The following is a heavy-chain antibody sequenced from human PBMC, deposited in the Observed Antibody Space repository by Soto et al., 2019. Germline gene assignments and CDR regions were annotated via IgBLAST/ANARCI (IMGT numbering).Heavy chain of an antibody. CDR1: GGSFSGYY. D-gene: IGHD2-21*01. CDR2: VNHSGSS. J-gene: IGHJ4*02. Sequence: QVQLQQWGAGLLKPSATLSLTCAVYGGSFSGYYWSWIRQPPGKGLEWIGEVNHSGSSNYNPSLKSRVTTSVDTSKNQFSLRLTSVIAADTAVYYCARGVALTEGVDRDAPDKYYLDSWGRGTLVTVSS. V-gene: IGHV4-34*01. CDR3: ARGVALTEGVDRDAPDKYYLDS.